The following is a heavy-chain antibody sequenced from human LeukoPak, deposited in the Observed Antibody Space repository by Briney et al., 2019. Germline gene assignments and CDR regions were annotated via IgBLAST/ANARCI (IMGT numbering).Heavy chain of an antibody. D-gene: IGHD1-26*01. CDR3: AREFAGSASGAGY. CDR1: GFIFSSYS. CDR2: MSVSSGLI. Sequence: GGSLRLSCAASGFIFSSYSMNWVRQAPGKGLEWVSSMSVSSGLIYYADSVKGRFTISRDNAKSSLYLQMNRLRVEDTAVYYCAREFAGSASGAGYWGQGTLVTVSS. V-gene: IGHV3-21*01. J-gene: IGHJ4*02.